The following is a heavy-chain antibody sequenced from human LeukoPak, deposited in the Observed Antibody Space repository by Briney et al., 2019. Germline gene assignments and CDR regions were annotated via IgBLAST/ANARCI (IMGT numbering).Heavy chain of an antibody. CDR2: ISGSGGST. J-gene: IGHJ4*02. V-gene: IGHV3-23*01. CDR1: GFTFSSYA. D-gene: IGHD3-10*01. CDR3: ARDGSTYGFFDL. Sequence: GGSLRLSCAASGFTFSSYAMSWVRQAPGKGLEWVSAISGSGGSTHNADSMKGRFTISRDNTKNSLFLQMNTVRAEDTAVYYCARDGSTYGFFDLWGQGTLVTVSS.